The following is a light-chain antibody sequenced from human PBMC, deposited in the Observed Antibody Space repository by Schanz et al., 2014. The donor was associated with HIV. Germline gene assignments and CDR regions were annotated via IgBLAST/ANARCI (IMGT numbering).Light chain of an antibody. V-gene: IGKV1-5*01. J-gene: IGKJ1*01. Sequence: DIQMTQSPSTLSASVGDRVTITCRASQSIGNSLAWFHQKPGRAPQLLIYGASTLQPGVPATFSGSGSGTEFTLTISSLQPDDFATYYCQQYAVSSWTFGLGTRVQSK. CDR2: GAS. CDR3: QQYAVSSWT. CDR1: QSIGNS.